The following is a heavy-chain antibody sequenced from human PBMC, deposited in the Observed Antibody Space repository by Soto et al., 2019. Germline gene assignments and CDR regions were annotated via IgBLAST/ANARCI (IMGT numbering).Heavy chain of an antibody. CDR1: GGTFSSYA. Sequence: ASVKVSCRASGGTFSSYAISWVRQAPGQGLEWMGGIIPIFGTANYAQKFQGRVTITADKSTSTAYMELSSLRSDDTAVYYCAAFGYYYDRRGSSAFDICGQGIMVTVSS. J-gene: IGHJ3*02. CDR3: AAFGYYYDRRGSSAFDI. V-gene: IGHV1-69*06. D-gene: IGHD3-22*01. CDR2: IIPIFGTA.